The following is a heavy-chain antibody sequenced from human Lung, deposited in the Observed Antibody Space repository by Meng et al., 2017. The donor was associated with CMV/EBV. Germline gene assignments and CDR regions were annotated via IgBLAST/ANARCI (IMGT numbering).Heavy chain of an antibody. CDR3: ARRRIAVAGFDP. Sequence: SXXVSXXASGYTLTSYGISWVRQAPGQGLEWMGWISAYNGNTNYAQKLQGRVTMTTDTSTSTAYMELRSLRSDDTAVYYCARRRIAVAGFDPWGQGTLVTVSS. J-gene: IGHJ5*02. D-gene: IGHD6-19*01. CDR1: GYTLTSYG. CDR2: ISAYNGNT. V-gene: IGHV1-18*01.